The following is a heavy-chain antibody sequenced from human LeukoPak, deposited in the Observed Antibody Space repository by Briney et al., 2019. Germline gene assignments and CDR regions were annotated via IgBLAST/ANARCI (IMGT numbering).Heavy chain of an antibody. CDR2: TRNKANSNTT. CDR1: GFTFSDYY. D-gene: IGHD6-13*01. CDR3: ARYSSSWRSFDY. Sequence: GGSLRLSCAASGFTFSDYYMDWVRQAPGKGLEWVGRTRNKANSNTTEYAASMKGRFTTSRDDSKNSLYLQMNSLKAEDTAVYYCARYSSSWRSFDYWGQGTLVTVSS. J-gene: IGHJ4*02. V-gene: IGHV3-72*01.